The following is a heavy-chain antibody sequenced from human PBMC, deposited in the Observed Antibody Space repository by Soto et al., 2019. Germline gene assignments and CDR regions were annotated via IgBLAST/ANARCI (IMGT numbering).Heavy chain of an antibody. CDR3: AKFYGGNSAHTYTIDP. CDR1: GFTFSTYY. J-gene: IGHJ5*02. V-gene: IGHV3-23*01. CDR2: ISGSGVNI. Sequence: PGESLKISCTASGFTFSTYYMNWVRQAPGKGLEWVSAISGSGVNIYYAGSVNGRFTISRDNSKNTLYLQMNSLRDEDTAVYYCAKFYGGNSAHTYTIDPWGQGTLVTVSS. D-gene: IGHD2-21*02.